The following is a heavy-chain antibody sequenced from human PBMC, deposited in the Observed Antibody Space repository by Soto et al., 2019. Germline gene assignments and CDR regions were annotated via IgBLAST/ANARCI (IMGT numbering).Heavy chain of an antibody. CDR3: ASGGAGSGPFTWELPDH. CDR2: ITPFNGDV. D-gene: IGHD1-26*01. J-gene: IGHJ4*02. V-gene: IGHV1-45*02. CDR1: GNTFTYRY. Sequence: QMQLVQSGAEVKKTGSSVTVSCKALGNTFTYRYLHWVRQAPGQALEWMGWITPFNGDVHYAQKFQERVTITRDRSINTAYMQMSSPIPEDTAMYFCASGGAGSGPFTWELPDHWGQGTLVTVSS.